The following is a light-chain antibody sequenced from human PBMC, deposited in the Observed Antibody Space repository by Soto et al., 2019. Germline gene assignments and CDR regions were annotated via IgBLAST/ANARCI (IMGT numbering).Light chain of an antibody. J-gene: IGKJ2*01. CDR1: QSVSSSY. CDR2: GAS. V-gene: IGKV3-20*01. CDR3: QQYGSSPRT. Sequence: EIVLTQSPGTLSLSPGERATLSCRASQSVSSSYLAWYQQKPGQAPRLLIYGASSRATGIPDRFSGSGSGTDFTLTISRLEPEDFVVYYCQQYGSSPRTLGQGTKLEIK.